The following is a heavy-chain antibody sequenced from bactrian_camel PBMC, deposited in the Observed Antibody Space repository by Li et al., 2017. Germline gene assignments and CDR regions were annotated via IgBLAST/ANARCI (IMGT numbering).Heavy chain of an antibody. CDR2: NIPGRSST. D-gene: IGHD6*01. CDR1: GFTVSLYA. J-gene: IGHJ4*01. V-gene: IGHV3S42*01. Sequence: VQLVESGGDLVQPGGSLRLSCVASGFTVSLYAMSWVRQAPGKGLEWVSTNIPGRSSTNYAASVKGRVTISIDDTFHALSLQMNALKDEDTPMYYCAAGAYGCDLFIHWGQGTQVTVS. CDR3: AAGAYGCDLFIH.